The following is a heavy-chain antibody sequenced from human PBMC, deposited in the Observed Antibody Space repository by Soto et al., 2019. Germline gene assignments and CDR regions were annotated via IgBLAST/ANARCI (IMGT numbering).Heavy chain of an antibody. D-gene: IGHD3-22*01. V-gene: IGHV4-31*03. CDR2: IHYSGST. CDR3: AREGDYYDSSGYYSRWFDP. Sequence: TLSLTCTVSGGSISSGGYYWSWLRQHPGKGLEWIGYIHYSGSTYYNPSLKSRVTISVDTSKNQFSLKLSSVTAADTAVYYCAREGDYYDSSGYYSRWFDPWGQGILVTVSS. CDR1: GGSISSGGYY. J-gene: IGHJ5*02.